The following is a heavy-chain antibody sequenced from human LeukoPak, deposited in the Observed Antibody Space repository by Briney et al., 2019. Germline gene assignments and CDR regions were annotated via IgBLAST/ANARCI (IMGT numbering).Heavy chain of an antibody. V-gene: IGHV3-30*18. CDR1: GFNFRSFG. D-gene: IGHD2-2*01. CDR3: AKALWDKYQYYYAMDV. CDR2: ISYDGDNA. J-gene: IGHJ6*02. Sequence: GGSLRLSCAASGFNFRSFGMHWVRHAPGKGLEWVAIISYDGDNASYADSVKGRLTISRDNSKNTLYLQMNSLRAEDTAVYYCAKALWDKYQYYYAMDVWGQGTTVTVSS.